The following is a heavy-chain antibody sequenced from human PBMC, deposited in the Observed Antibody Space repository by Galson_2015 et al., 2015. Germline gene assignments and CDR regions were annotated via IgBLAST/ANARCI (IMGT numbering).Heavy chain of an antibody. J-gene: IGHJ6*03. Sequence: SVKVSCKAFGYTFTSYDINWVRQATGQGLEWMGWMNPNSGNTGYAQKFQGRVTMTRNTSISTAYMELSSLRSEDTAVYYCARGAPYYDILTGTYYYYYYYMDVWGKGTTVTVSS. CDR3: ARGAPYYDILTGTYYYYYYYMDV. D-gene: IGHD3-9*01. V-gene: IGHV1-8*01. CDR2: MNPNSGNT. CDR1: GYTFTSYD.